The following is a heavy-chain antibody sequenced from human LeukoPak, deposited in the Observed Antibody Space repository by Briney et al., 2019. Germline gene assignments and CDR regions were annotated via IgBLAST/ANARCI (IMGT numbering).Heavy chain of an antibody. CDR1: GFMFSKYW. V-gene: IGHV3-7*01. CDR2: IKQDGSER. Sequence: GGSLRLSCAASGFMFSKYWMSWVRQAPGKGLEWVANIKQDGSERYYLDSVKGRFTISRDNAKNSLFLHMDSLRAEDTAVYYCATSWDYWAQGTLVTVSS. CDR3: ATSWDY. J-gene: IGHJ4*02.